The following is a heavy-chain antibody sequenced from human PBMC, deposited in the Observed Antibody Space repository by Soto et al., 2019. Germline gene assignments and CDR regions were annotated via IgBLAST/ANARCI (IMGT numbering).Heavy chain of an antibody. Sequence: QVQLVESGGGVVQPGRSLRLSCAASGFTFSSYAMHWVRQAPGKGLEWVAVISYDGSNKYYADSVKGRFTISRDNSKNTLYLQMNSLRAEDTAVYYCARDRGWFGEFDTAYYYYWMDVWGQGTTVTVSS. J-gene: IGHJ6*02. D-gene: IGHD3-10*01. CDR3: ARDRGWFGEFDTAYYYYWMDV. CDR2: ISYDGSNK. CDR1: GFTFSSYA. V-gene: IGHV3-30-3*01.